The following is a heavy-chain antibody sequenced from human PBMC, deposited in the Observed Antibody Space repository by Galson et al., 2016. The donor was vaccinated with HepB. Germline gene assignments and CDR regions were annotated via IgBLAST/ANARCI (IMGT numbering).Heavy chain of an antibody. CDR3: AKGAGGYYDY. V-gene: IGHV1-3*01. D-gene: IGHD4/OR15-4a*01. Sequence: NSASGDTTYSQRFQDRLTIARDTSATTAYMELSGLRSEDTTVYFCAKGAGGYYDYWGQGTLVTVSS. J-gene: IGHJ4*02. CDR2: NSASGDT.